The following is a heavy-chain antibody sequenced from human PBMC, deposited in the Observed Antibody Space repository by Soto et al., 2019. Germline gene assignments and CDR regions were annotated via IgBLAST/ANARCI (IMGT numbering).Heavy chain of an antibody. Sequence: QVQLVESGGGLVKPGRSLRLSCAASGFTVSAYYMKWIRQASGKGLEWVSYTTSGGSTVSYAESVKGRFTISRDNAKNSLYLQINSLSGEDTAVYYCARVDSGSFLAWGQGALVTFSS. CDR1: GFTVSAYY. D-gene: IGHD1-26*01. CDR3: ARVDSGSFLA. CDR2: TTSGGSTV. J-gene: IGHJ4*02. V-gene: IGHV3-11*01.